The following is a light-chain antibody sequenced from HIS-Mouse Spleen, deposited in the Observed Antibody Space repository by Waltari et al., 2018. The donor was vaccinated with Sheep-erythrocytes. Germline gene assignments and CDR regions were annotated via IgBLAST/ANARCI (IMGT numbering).Light chain of an antibody. CDR2: QDS. CDR3: QAWDSSTWV. Sequence: SYELTQPPSVSVSPGQTASITCSGDKLGDKYACWYQQKPGQSPVLVIYQDSKRPSGIPERFPGSTSGNTATLTISGTQAMDEADYYCQAWDSSTWVFGGGTKLTGL. CDR1: KLGDKY. J-gene: IGLJ3*02. V-gene: IGLV3-1*01.